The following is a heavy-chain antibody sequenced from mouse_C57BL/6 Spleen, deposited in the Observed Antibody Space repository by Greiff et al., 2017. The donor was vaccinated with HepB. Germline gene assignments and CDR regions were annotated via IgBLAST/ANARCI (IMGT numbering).Heavy chain of an antibody. D-gene: IGHD4-1*02. J-gene: IGHJ4*01. CDR2: INPYNGGT. CDR1: GYTFTDYY. Sequence: VQLKESGPVLVKPGASVKMSCKASGYTFTDYYMNWVKQSHGKSLEWIGVINPYNGGTSYNQKFKGKAPFTVDKSSSTAYMELNSLTSEDSAVYYCATTDYYAMDDWGQGTSVTVSS. CDR3: ATTDYYAMDD. V-gene: IGHV1-19*01.